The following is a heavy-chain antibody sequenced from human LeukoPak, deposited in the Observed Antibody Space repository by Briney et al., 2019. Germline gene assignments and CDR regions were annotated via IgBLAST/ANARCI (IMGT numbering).Heavy chain of an antibody. CDR3: AKAAMIVVVTRNAFDI. D-gene: IGHD3-22*01. J-gene: IGHJ3*02. CDR1: GFTFSSYG. CDR2: IRYDGSNK. Sequence: PGGSLRLSCAASGFTFSSYGMHWVRQAPGKGLEWVAFIRYDGSNKYYADSVKGRFTISRDNSKNTLYLQMNSLRAEDTAVYYCAKAAMIVVVTRNAFDIWGQGTMVTVSS. V-gene: IGHV3-30*02.